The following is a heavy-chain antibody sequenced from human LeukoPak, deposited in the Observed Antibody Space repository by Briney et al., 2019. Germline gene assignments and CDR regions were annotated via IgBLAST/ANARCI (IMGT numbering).Heavy chain of an antibody. Sequence: QSGRSLRLSCAASGFTFDDYAMHWVRQAPGKGLEWVSGISWNSGSIGYADSVKGRFTISRDNAKNSLYLQMNSQRAEDTALYYCAKDIADDILTGYYTPRAFDIWGQGTMVTVSS. V-gene: IGHV3-9*01. D-gene: IGHD3-9*01. CDR2: ISWNSGSI. J-gene: IGHJ3*02. CDR3: AKDIADDILTGYYTPRAFDI. CDR1: GFTFDDYA.